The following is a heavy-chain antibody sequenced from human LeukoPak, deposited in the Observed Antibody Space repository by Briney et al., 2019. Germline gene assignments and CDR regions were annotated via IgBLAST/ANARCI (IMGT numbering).Heavy chain of an antibody. J-gene: IGHJ6*04. D-gene: IGHD3-10*01. CDR2: INHSGST. V-gene: IGHV4-34*01. CDR1: GGSFSGYY. CDR3: ARVPYYGSGSAYYYYGMDV. Sequence: SETLSLTCAVYGGSFSGYYWSWIRQRPGKGLEWIGEINHSGSTNYNPSLKSRVTISVDTSKNQFSLKLSSVTAADTAVYYCARVPYYGSGSAYYYYGMDVWGKGTTVTVSS.